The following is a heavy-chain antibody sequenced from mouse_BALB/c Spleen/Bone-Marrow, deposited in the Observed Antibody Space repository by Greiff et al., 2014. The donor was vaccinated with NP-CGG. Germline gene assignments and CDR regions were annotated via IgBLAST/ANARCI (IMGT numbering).Heavy chain of an antibody. J-gene: IGHJ4*01. D-gene: IGHD1-1*01. CDR3: ARSYYGSAMGY. Sequence: DLVKPGASVKLSCKASGYTFTSYWINWIKQRPGQGLEWIGRIAPGSGSTYYDEMFKGKATLTVDTSSSTAYIQLSSLLSEDSAVYFCARSYYGSAMGYWGQGASVTVSS. CDR2: IAPGSGST. V-gene: IGHV1S41*01. CDR1: GYTFTSYW.